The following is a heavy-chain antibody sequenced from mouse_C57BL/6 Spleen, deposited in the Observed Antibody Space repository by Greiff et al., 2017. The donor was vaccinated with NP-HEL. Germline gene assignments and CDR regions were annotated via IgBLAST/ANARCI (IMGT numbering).Heavy chain of an antibody. Sequence: EVQLQQSGAELVRPGASVKLSCTASGFNIKDDYMHWVKQRPEQGLEWIGWIDPENGDTEYASKFQGKATITADTSSNTAYLQLSRLTSEDTAVYYCTTWGNYYGSSPGYWGQGTTLTVSS. D-gene: IGHD1-1*01. J-gene: IGHJ2*01. CDR3: TTWGNYYGSSPGY. V-gene: IGHV14-4*01. CDR1: GFNIKDDY. CDR2: IDPENGDT.